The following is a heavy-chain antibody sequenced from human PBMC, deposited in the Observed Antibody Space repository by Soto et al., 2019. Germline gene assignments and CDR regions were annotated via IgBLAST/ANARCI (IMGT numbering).Heavy chain of an antibody. CDR3: ASYSTVTYYYYMEV. CDR1: GFTVSSNY. Sequence: GGSLRLSCAASGFTVSSNYMSWVRQAPGKGLEWVSVIYSGGSTYYADSVKGRFTISRDNSKNTLYLQMNSLRAEDTAVYYCASYSTVTYYYYMEVWGKGTTVTVSS. CDR2: IYSGGST. V-gene: IGHV3-66*01. D-gene: IGHD4-4*01. J-gene: IGHJ6*03.